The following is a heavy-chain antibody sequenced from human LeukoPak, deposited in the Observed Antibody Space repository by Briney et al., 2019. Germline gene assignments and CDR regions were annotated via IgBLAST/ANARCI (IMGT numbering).Heavy chain of an antibody. V-gene: IGHV3-23*01. CDR1: GFTFSSYA. CDR2: ISGSGGST. CDR3: AKGWTTDFWSGYYRSSYYYYGMDV. J-gene: IGHJ6*02. Sequence: GGSLRLSCAASGFTFSSYAMSWVRQAPGKGLEWVSAISGSGGSTYYADSVKGRFTVSRDNSKNTLYLQMNSLRAEDTAVYYCAKGWTTDFWSGYYRSSYYYYGMDVWGQGTTVTVSS. D-gene: IGHD3-3*01.